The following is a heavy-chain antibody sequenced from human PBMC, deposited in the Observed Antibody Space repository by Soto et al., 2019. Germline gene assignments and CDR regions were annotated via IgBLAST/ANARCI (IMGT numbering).Heavy chain of an antibody. D-gene: IGHD3-10*01. CDR2: IWHDGGNK. CDR1: GFTFSSYG. V-gene: IGHV3-30*02. Sequence: PGGSLRLSCAASGFTFSSYGMHWVRQAPGKGLEWVAFIWHDGGNKFYADSVKGRFTISRDNYKNMLYLQMNSLRAEDTAVYYCAKDRRITMVRGVLRAFDSWGQGNLVTVSS. CDR3: AKDRRITMVRGVLRAFDS. J-gene: IGHJ4*01.